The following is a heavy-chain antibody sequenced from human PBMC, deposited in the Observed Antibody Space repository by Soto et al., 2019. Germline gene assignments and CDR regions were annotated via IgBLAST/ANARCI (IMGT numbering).Heavy chain of an antibody. V-gene: IGHV1-2*02. D-gene: IGHD3-16*01. CDR3: ARDLAKGGGGAGFDY. Sequence: ASVKVSCKASGDTFTANYIHWVRQAPGQGFEWMGWINPKSGGTKYPQKFQGRVTMTRDTSLSTVYVTLTRLASDDTAVYYCARDLAKGGGGAGFDYWGQGTLVTVSS. CDR1: GDTFTANY. J-gene: IGHJ4*02. CDR2: INPKSGGT.